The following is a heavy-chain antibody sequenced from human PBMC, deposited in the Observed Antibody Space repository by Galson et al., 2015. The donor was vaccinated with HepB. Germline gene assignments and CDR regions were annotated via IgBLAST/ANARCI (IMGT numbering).Heavy chain of an antibody. CDR2: FDPEDGET. CDR3: ATGPEGGSSWYVAFDI. Sequence: KVSCKVSGYTLTELSMHWVRQAPGKGLEWMGGFDPEDGETIYAQKFQGRVAMTEDTSTDTAYMELSSLRSEDTAVYYCATGPEGGSSWYVAFDIWGQGTMVTVSS. V-gene: IGHV1-24*01. D-gene: IGHD6-13*01. J-gene: IGHJ3*02. CDR1: GYTLTELS.